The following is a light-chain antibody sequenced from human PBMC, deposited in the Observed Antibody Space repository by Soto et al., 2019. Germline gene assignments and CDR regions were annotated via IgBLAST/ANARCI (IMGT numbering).Light chain of an antibody. CDR1: QGISTF. CDR2: AAS. J-gene: IGKJ5*01. Sequence: DIQMTQSPSSLSASVGDRVTITCRASQGISTFLAWYQQKPGKVPKLLISAASTLQSGLPSWFSGSGSGTDFTLTITSLQPDDVANYYCQKYSSLITFGQGTRLEIK. CDR3: QKYSSLIT. V-gene: IGKV1-27*01.